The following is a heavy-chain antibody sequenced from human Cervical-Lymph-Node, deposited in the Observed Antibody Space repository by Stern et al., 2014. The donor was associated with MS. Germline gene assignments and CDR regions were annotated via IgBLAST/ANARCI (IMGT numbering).Heavy chain of an antibody. J-gene: IGHJ4*02. CDR1: GGSISSYY. D-gene: IGHD3-3*01. Sequence: VQLLESGPGLVKPSETLSLTCSVSGGSISSYYWNWIRQPPGKGLEWIANVHYSGTTNYNPSLKSRVTLLLDTSMHKNSLELTSVTAADTAVYYCAGSGTYYPDYWGQGILVTVSS. CDR3: AGSGTYYPDY. V-gene: IGHV4-59*08. CDR2: VHYSGTT.